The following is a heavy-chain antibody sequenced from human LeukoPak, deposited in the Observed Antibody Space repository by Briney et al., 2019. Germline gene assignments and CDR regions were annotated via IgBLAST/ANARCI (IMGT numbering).Heavy chain of an antibody. CDR3: AKEGITMVRGVIAHYYGMDV. V-gene: IGHV3-9*01. CDR1: GFTFDDYA. D-gene: IGHD3-10*01. CDR2: ISWNSGSI. Sequence: GGSLRLSCAASGFTFDDYAMHWVRQAPGKGLEWVSGISWNSGSIGYADSVKGRFTISRDNAKNPLYLQMNSLRAEDTALYYCAKEGITMVRGVIAHYYGMDVWGQGTTVTVSS. J-gene: IGHJ6*02.